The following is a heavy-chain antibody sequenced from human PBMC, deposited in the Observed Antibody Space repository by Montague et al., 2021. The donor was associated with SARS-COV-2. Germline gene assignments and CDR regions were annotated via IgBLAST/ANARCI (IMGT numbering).Heavy chain of an antibody. CDR2: INHSGST. CDR3: ARERQGNYSHYYGLDV. D-gene: IGHD1-1*01. J-gene: IGHJ6*02. CDR1: GGSFSDYY. V-gene: IGHV4-34*01. Sequence: SETLSLTCAVYGGSFSDYYWSWIRQPPGKGLEWMGEINHSGSTGYNPSLKSRVTISVDTSKNQFSLRLTSVTAADTAVYYCARERQGNYSHYYGLDVWGQGTTVTVSS.